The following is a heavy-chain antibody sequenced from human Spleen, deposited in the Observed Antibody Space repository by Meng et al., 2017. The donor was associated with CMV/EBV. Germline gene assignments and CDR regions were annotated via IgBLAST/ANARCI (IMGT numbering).Heavy chain of an antibody. CDR3: ARNDYTDYVDY. V-gene: IGHV3-11*01. D-gene: IGHD4-11*01. CDR1: GFTFSDYY. CDR2: ISSSGSAI. Sequence: GESLKISCEASGFTFSDYYMSWIRLAPGKGLEWLSHISSSGSAIYYADSVKGRFTFSRDNAKNSLYLQMDSLRAEDTAVYYCARNDYTDYVDYWGQGTLVTVSS. J-gene: IGHJ4*02.